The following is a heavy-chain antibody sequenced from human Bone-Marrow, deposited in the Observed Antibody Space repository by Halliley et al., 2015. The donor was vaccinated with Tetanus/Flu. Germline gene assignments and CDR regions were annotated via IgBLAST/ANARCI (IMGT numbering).Heavy chain of an antibody. CDR3: ATDWDSRTYYRAFYT. V-gene: IGHV3-15*01. D-gene: IGHD6-13*01. J-gene: IGHJ5*02. Sequence: KNKNEGEATDYAAPVRGRFSISRDNSKNTLYLQMNGLKTEDTAVYYCATDWDSRTYYRAFYTWGQGALVTVSS. CDR2: KNKNEGEAT.